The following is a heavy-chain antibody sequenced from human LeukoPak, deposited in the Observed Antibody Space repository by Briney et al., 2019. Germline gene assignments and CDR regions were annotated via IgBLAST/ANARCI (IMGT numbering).Heavy chain of an antibody. D-gene: IGHD5-18*01. J-gene: IGHJ4*02. V-gene: IGHV4-39*01. CDR3: ARAGGGYSYGDIDY. Sequence: PSETLSLTCTVSGGSISSSSYYWGWIRQPPGKGLEWIGSIYYSGSTYYNPSLKSRVTISVDTSKNQLSLKLSSVTAADTAVYYCARAGGGYSYGDIDYWGQGTLVTVSS. CDR1: GGSISSSSYY. CDR2: IYYSGST.